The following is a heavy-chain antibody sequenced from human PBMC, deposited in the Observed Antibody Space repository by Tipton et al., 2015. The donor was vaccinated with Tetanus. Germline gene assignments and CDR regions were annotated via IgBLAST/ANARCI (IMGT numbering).Heavy chain of an antibody. Sequence: GLVKPSETLSLTCIVSGGSISSFYWTWIRQPPGKGLEWIGYIFDTGSTNYNPSLKSRVTMSVDTSKNHFSLRLSSVTAAETAVYYCAEGRRFCSSNSCHEYYFDSWGRGTLVTVSS. D-gene: IGHD2-2*01. V-gene: IGHV4-59*08. J-gene: IGHJ4*02. CDR3: AEGRRFCSSNSCHEYYFDS. CDR1: GGSISSFY. CDR2: IFDTGST.